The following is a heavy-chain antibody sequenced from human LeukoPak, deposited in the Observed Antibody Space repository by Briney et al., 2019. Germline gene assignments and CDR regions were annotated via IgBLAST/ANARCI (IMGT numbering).Heavy chain of an antibody. CDR2: INHSGST. J-gene: IGHJ4*02. CDR1: GGSFSGYY. CDR3: ARSKTKRSGYYDY. V-gene: IGHV4-34*01. Sequence: SETLSLTCAVYGGSFSGYYWSWIRQPPGKGLEWIGEINHSGSTNYNPSLKSRVTISVDTSKNQFSLQLSSVTAADTAVYYCARSKTKRSGYYDYWGQGTLVTVSS. D-gene: IGHD3-22*01.